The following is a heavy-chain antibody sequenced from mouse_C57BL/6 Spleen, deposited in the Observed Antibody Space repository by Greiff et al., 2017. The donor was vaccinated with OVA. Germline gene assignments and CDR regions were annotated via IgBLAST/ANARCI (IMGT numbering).Heavy chain of an antibody. V-gene: IGHV1-80*01. J-gene: IGHJ1*03. Sequence: QVQLKESGAELVKPGASVKISCKASGYAFSSYWMNWVKQRPGKGLEWIGQIYPGDGDTNYNGKFKGKATLTADKSSSTAYMQLSSLTSEDSAVYFCARHGSSHWYFDVWGTGTTVTVSS. CDR2: IYPGDGDT. CDR1: GYAFSSYW. D-gene: IGHD1-1*01. CDR3: ARHGSSHWYFDV.